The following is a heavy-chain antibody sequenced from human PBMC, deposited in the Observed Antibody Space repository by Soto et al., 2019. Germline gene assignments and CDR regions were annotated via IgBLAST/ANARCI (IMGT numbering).Heavy chain of an antibody. J-gene: IGHJ5*02. CDR2: ISYDSKSE. CDR3: APHSGIAVAGTFS. V-gene: IGHV3-30*03. CDR1: GFIFSSYA. D-gene: IGHD6-19*01. Sequence: GGSLRLSCAVSGFIFSSYAMRWVRQAPGKGLEWVAGISYDSKSENYADSVKGRFTISRDNSKSTLYLEMQSLRPEDSALYYCAPHSGIAVAGTFSWGQGTLVTVSS.